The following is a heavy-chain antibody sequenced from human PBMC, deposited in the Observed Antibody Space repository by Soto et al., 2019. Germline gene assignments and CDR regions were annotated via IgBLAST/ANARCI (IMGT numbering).Heavy chain of an antibody. CDR1: GGTFSNFI. D-gene: IGHD1-20*01. J-gene: IGHJ6*02. CDR3: ARYGTYNYSRSHYTGMDV. Sequence: QVQLVQSGAEVKEPGSSVRVSCKASGGTFSNFIMNWVRQTPGQGLEWMGGIVPMLGTPTYAEKFKGRVTISATGSTNPAYMELTSLRTDDTAIYYCARYGTYNYSRSHYTGMDVWGQGTTVTVS. V-gene: IGHV1-69*01. CDR2: IVPMLGTP.